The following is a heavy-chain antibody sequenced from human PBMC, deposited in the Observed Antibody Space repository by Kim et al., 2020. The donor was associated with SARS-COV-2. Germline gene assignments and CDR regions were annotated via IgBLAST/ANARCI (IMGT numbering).Heavy chain of an antibody. J-gene: IGHJ1*01. CDR1: GGSINTYY. CDR3: ARGGDYGSSFQH. D-gene: IGHD3-10*01. Sequence: SETLSLTCNVSGGSINTYYWTRIRQPPGKGLEWIGSIYYSGSANYNPSLKGRVSISVDTSENRISLHLNSVTAADTAVYYCARGGDYGSSFQHWGQGILVTVSS. CDR2: IYYSGSA. V-gene: IGHV4-59*13.